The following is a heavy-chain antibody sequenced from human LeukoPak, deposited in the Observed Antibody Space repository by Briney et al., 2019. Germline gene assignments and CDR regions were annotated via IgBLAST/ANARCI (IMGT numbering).Heavy chain of an antibody. CDR1: GYTFTSYY. CDR2: INPSGGST. CDR3: ARVGRGYSYGYVDRSFDY. Sequence: ASVKVSCKASGYTFTSYYMHWVRQAPGQGLEWMGIINPSGGSTSYAQKFQGRVTMTRDTSTSTVYMELSSLRSEDTAVYYCARVGRGYSYGYVDRSFDYWGQGTLVTVSS. D-gene: IGHD5-18*01. V-gene: IGHV1-46*01. J-gene: IGHJ4*02.